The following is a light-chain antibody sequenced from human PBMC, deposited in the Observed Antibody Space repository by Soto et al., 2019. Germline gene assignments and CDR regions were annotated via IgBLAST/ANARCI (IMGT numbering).Light chain of an antibody. Sequence: EIVLTQSPGTLSLSPGERATLSCGASQRVCSGYVAWYQQKPGQAPRLLIYGASSRATGIPDRFRASASGTDFTLTISRLEPEDFAVYFCQQYGGSPAITFGQGTRLEIK. CDR1: QRVCSGY. V-gene: IGKV3-20*01. J-gene: IGKJ5*01. CDR2: GAS. CDR3: QQYGGSPAIT.